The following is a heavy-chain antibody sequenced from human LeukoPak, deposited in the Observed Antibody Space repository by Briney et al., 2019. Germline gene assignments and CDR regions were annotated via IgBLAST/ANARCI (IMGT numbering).Heavy chain of an antibody. CDR2: IIPILGIA. V-gene: IGHV1-69*04. D-gene: IGHD1-26*01. J-gene: IGHJ6*02. CDR1: GGTFSSYA. CDR3: ARASTVGATQYYYYYGMDV. Sequence: SVTVSFKASGGTFSSYAISWVRQAPGQGLAWMGRIIPILGIANYAQKFQGRVTITADKSTSTAYMELSSLRSEDTAVYYCARASTVGATQYYYYYGMDVWGQGTTVTVSS.